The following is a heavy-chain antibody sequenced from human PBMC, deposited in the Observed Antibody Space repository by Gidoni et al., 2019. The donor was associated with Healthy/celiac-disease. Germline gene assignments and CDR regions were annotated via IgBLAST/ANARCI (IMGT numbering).Heavy chain of an antibody. CDR2: ISYDGSNK. CDR1: GFTFSSYG. J-gene: IGHJ4*02. CDR3: AKGVVIENYYDSSGYSGLDY. V-gene: IGHV3-30*18. Sequence: QVQLVESGGGVVQPGRSLRLSCAASGFTFSSYGMHWVRQAPGKGLEWVAVISYDGSNKYYADSVKGRFTISRDNSKNTLYLQMNSLRAEDTAVYYCAKGVVIENYYDSSGYSGLDYWGQGTLVTVSS. D-gene: IGHD3-22*01.